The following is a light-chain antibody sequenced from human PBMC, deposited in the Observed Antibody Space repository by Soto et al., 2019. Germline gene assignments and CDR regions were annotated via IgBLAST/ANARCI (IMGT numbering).Light chain of an antibody. Sequence: VLTQPPSMSGAPGQRVTISCTGSSSNIGAAYDVHWYQHLPGTAPKLLIYGNTNRPSGVPDRFSGSKSGTSASLAITGLQAEDEADYYCQSHDSSLNSWVFGGGTKLTVL. J-gene: IGLJ3*02. CDR1: SSNIGAAYD. CDR2: GNT. CDR3: QSHDSSLNSWV. V-gene: IGLV1-40*01.